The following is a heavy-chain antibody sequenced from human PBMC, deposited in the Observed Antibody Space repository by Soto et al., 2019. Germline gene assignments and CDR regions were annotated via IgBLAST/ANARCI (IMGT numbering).Heavy chain of an antibody. V-gene: IGHV3-23*01. CDR1: GFTFSSYA. D-gene: IGHD2-2*01. J-gene: IGHJ4*02. Sequence: EVQLLESGGGLVQPGGSLRLSCAASGFTFSSYAMSWVRQAPGKGLEWVSAISGSGGSTYYADSVKGRFTISRDNSKNTLYLQRSSLGAEDTAVYYCAKGRGYCSSTSCYVGSDYWGQGTLVTVSS. CDR2: ISGSGGST. CDR3: AKGRGYCSSTSCYVGSDY.